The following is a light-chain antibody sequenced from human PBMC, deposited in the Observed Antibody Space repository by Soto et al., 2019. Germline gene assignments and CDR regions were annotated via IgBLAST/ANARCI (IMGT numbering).Light chain of an antibody. CDR2: SNN. CDR3: AAWDDSLRGQV. CDR1: SSNIGTNY. V-gene: IGLV1-47*02. Sequence: QSVLTQPPSASGTPGQRVPISCSGSSSNIGTNYVYWYQKLPGTAPKLLIYSNNQRPSGVPDRFSGAKSGTSASLAISGLRSEYEADYYCAAWDDSLRGQVFGGGTKLTVL. J-gene: IGLJ2*01.